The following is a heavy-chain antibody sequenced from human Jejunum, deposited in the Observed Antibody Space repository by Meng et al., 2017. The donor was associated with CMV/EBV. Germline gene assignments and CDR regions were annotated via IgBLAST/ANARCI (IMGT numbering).Heavy chain of an antibody. CDR2: ICSGDTT. Sequence: CKVSGFSVGISHMNWVRQAPGKGLEWVSVICSGDTTHYADSVKGRFIISRDNSMNTLYLQMDSLRAEDTAAYYCVVGHDSRKVAYWGQGTLVTVSS. CDR1: GFSVGISH. D-gene: IGHD2-15*01. J-gene: IGHJ4*02. CDR3: VVGHDSRKVAY. V-gene: IGHV3-53*01.